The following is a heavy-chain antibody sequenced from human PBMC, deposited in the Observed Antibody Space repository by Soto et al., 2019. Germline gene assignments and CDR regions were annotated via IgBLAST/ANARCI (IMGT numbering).Heavy chain of an antibody. CDR1: GFTFSSYA. Sequence: PGGSLRLSCAASGFTFSSYAMSWVRQAPGKGLEWVSAISGSGGSTYYADSVKGRFTISRDNSKNTLYLQMNSLRAEDTAVYYCAKDWVLSVVTARVNWGQGTLVTVSS. V-gene: IGHV3-23*01. CDR3: AKDWVLSVVTARVN. CDR2: ISGSGGST. D-gene: IGHD2-21*02. J-gene: IGHJ4*02.